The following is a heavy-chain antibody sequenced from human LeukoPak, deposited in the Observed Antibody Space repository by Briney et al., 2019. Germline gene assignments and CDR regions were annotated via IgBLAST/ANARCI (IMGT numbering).Heavy chain of an antibody. D-gene: IGHD3-22*01. CDR3: ARVLGYDSIGYHSDYMDV. CDR1: GFVVSSNY. V-gene: IGHV3-53*01. J-gene: IGHJ6*03. Sequence: GGSLRLSCAASGFVVSSNYMTWVRQAPGKRLEWVSVIYSGGSTYDADSVKGRFTISRDNSKNTVYLQMNSLRAEDTAVYYCARVLGYDSIGYHSDYMDVWGKGTTVTVSS. CDR2: IYSGGST.